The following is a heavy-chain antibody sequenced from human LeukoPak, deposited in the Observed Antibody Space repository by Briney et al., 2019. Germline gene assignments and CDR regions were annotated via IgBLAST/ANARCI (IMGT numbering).Heavy chain of an antibody. Sequence: GGSLRLSCAASGFTVSSYYMSWVRQAPGKGLEWVSVIYSGGSTYYAESVKGRFTVSRDNSKNTLYLQMNSQRAEDTAVYYCAKSALRVAEWSIYPDAIDIWGQGTMVTVSS. CDR2: IYSGGST. D-gene: IGHD3-3*01. CDR3: AKSALRVAEWSIYPDAIDI. CDR1: GFTVSSYY. J-gene: IGHJ3*02. V-gene: IGHV3-53*01.